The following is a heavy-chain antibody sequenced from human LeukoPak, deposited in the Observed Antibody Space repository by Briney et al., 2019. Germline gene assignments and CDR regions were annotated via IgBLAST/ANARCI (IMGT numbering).Heavy chain of an antibody. V-gene: IGHV3-11*06. CDR3: ARLLRYDFWHAYSLGWFDP. CDR1: GFTFSDYY. D-gene: IGHD3-3*01. Sequence: PGGSLRLSCAASGFTFSDYYMSWLRQAPGKGLEWVSYITGHSIYTNYADSVKGRFTISRDNAKNSLYLQMNSLRAEDTAVYYSARLLRYDFWHAYSLGWFDPWGQGTLVTVSS. CDR2: ITGHSIYT. J-gene: IGHJ5*02.